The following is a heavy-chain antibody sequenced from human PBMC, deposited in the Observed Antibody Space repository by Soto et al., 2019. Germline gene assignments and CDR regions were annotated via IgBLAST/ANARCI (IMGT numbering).Heavy chain of an antibody. V-gene: IGHV3-23*01. J-gene: IGHJ3*01. CDR1: VFTFSTSV. Sequence: EVRLSESGGGLVQPGGSLRLSCAASVFTFSTSVMSWVRQAPGKGLQWVSSISGSGDRTHYADSVKGRFTVSRDNTKNTLYLDMNTVTADDTALYYCTWSLVARDAFDEWGQGTMVIVSS. D-gene: IGHD5-12*01. CDR3: TWSLVARDAFDE. CDR2: ISGSGDRT.